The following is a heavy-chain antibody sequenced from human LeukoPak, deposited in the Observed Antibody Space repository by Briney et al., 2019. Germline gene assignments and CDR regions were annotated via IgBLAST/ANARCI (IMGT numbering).Heavy chain of an antibody. Sequence: ASVKVSCKASGYTFTSYDINWVRQATGQGLEWMGWMNPNSGNTGYAQKFQGRVTITRNTSISTAYMELGSLRSEDTAVYYCARGLYYYDSCGNVESDYWGQGTLVTVSS. CDR3: ARGLYYYDSCGNVESDY. CDR1: GYTFTSYD. V-gene: IGHV1-8*03. CDR2: MNPNSGNT. J-gene: IGHJ4*02. D-gene: IGHD3-22*01.